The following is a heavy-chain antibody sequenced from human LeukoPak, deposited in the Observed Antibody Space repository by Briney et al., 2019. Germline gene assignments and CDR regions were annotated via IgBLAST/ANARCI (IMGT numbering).Heavy chain of an antibody. CDR2: IIPIFGTA. CDR3: AREVVVGAATRGHWFDP. CDR1: GGTFSSYA. Sequence: ASVKVPCKASGGTFSSYAISWVRQAPGQGLEWMGGIIPIFGTANYAQKFQGRVTITADESTSTAYMELSSPRSEDTAVYYCAREVVVGAATRGHWFDPWGQGTLVTVSS. V-gene: IGHV1-69*13. D-gene: IGHD2-15*01. J-gene: IGHJ5*02.